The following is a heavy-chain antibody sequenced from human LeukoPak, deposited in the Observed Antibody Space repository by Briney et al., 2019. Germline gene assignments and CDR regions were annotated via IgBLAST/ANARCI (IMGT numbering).Heavy chain of an antibody. V-gene: IGHV1-69*13. Sequence: SVKVSCKGSGGTFSSYAISWVRQAPGQGLEWMGGIIPIFGTANYAQKFQGRVTITADESTSTAYMELSSLRSEDTAVYYCARDPLAGVVITPDNWFDPWGQGTLVTVSS. J-gene: IGHJ5*02. CDR3: ARDPLAGVVITPDNWFDP. CDR1: GGTFSSYA. D-gene: IGHD3-3*01. CDR2: IIPIFGTA.